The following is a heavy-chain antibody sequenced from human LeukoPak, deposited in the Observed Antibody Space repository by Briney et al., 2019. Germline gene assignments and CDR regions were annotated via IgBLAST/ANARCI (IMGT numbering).Heavy chain of an antibody. V-gene: IGHV3-48*03. CDR2: ISSSGSTI. D-gene: IGHD6-13*01. J-gene: IGHJ5*02. CDR3: ARDVIAAAGNWFAP. CDR1: GFTFSSYE. Sequence: GGSLRLSCAASGFTFSSYEMNWVRQAPGKGLEWVSYISSSGSTIYYADSVKGLFTISRDNAKNSLYLKMNSLRAEDTALYYCARDVIAAAGNWFAPWGQGTLVTVSS.